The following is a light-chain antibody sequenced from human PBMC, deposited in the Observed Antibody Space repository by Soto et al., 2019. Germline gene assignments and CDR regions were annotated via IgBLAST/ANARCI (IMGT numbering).Light chain of an antibody. CDR1: QSILHSPTHNNY. V-gene: IGKV4-1*01. J-gene: IGKJ1*01. CDR2: WAS. Sequence: DVVMTQSPDSLAVSLGERATINCKSSQSILHSPTHNNYLAWYQKKPGPPPKLLIYWASSRESGVPDRFSGSGSGTDFTLTINSLQAEDAAVYYCHQDFSLPRTFGQGTKVEIK. CDR3: HQDFSLPRT.